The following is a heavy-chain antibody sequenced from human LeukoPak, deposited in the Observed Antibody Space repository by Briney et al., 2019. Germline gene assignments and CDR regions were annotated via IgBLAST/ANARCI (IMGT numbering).Heavy chain of an antibody. CDR3: ARVGGSSGYPYYFDY. CDR2: IYFSGST. D-gene: IGHD3-22*01. J-gene: IGHJ4*02. V-gene: IGHV4-59*01. CDR1: GGSISSYY. Sequence: SETLSLTCTVSGGSISSYYWSWIRQPPGKGLEWIGYIYFSGSTNYNPSLKSRVTISVDTSKKQFSLYLSSVTAADTAVYYCARVGGSSGYPYYFDYWGQGTLVTVSS.